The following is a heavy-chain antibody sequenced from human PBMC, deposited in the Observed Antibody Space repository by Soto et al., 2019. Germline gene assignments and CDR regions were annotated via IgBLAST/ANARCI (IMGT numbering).Heavy chain of an antibody. V-gene: IGHV3-15*01. CDR1: GFTFSNAW. D-gene: IGHD5-12*01. CDR2: IKSKTDGGTI. CDR3: TTAHPRGPDY. J-gene: IGHJ4*02. Sequence: PGGSLRLSCAASGFTFSNAWMNWVRQALGKGLEWVGLIKSKTDGGTIDYPAPVKGRFIISRDDSRNTLYLQMNSLKTEDTAVYYCTTAHPRGPDYWGQGTLVTVSS.